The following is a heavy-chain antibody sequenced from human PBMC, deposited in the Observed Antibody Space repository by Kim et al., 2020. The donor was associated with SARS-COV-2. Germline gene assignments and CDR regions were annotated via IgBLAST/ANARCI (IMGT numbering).Heavy chain of an antibody. J-gene: IGHJ5*02. V-gene: IGHV4-30-2*01. CDR1: GGSISSGGYS. CDR2: IYHSGST. CDR3: ARGMDYYDSSGVGGFDP. D-gene: IGHD3-22*01. Sequence: SETLSLTCAVSGGSISSGGYSWSWIRQPPGKGLEWIGYIYHSGSTYYNPSLKSRVTISVDRSKNQFSLKLSSVTAADTAVYYCARGMDYYDSSGVGGFDPWGQGTLVTVSS.